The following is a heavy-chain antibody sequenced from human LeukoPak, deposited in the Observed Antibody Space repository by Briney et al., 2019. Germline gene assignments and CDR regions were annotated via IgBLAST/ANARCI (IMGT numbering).Heavy chain of an antibody. D-gene: IGHD3-10*02. CDR3: AELGITMIGGV. CDR1: GFTFSNYE. Sequence: PGGSLRLSCAASGFTFSNYEMNWVRQAPGKGLEWVSYISSSGSTIYYADSVKGRFTISRDNAKNSLYLQMNSLRAEDTAVYYCAELGITMIGGVWGKGTTVTVSS. J-gene: IGHJ6*04. CDR2: ISSSGSTI. V-gene: IGHV3-48*03.